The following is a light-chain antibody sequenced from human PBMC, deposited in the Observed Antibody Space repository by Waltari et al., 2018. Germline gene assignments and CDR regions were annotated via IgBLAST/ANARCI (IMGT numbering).Light chain of an antibody. J-gene: IGLJ1*01. V-gene: IGLV3-10*01. CDR3: YSTDSSGLGV. CDR1: ALPTKY. CDR2: EDN. Sequence: SDALTQPPSVSVSPGQTARITCSGDALPTKYPHWYQQKSGQAPVVVIYEDNKRPSEIPERFSGSSSGTMATLTISGAQVEDEADYYCYSTDSSGLGVFGTGTKVTVL.